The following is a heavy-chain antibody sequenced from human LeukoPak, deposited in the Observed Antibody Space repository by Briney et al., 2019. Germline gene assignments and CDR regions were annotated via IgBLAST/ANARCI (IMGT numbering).Heavy chain of an antibody. D-gene: IGHD3-3*01. Sequence: GGSLRLSCAASGFTFDDYAMHWVRQAPGKGLEWVSLISGDGGSTYYADSVKGRFTISRDNSKNSLYLQMNSLRTEDTALYYCAKDIQLFGSGYYTDLGYWGQGTLVTVSS. V-gene: IGHV3-43*02. CDR3: AKDIQLFGSGYYTDLGY. J-gene: IGHJ4*02. CDR1: GFTFDDYA. CDR2: ISGDGGST.